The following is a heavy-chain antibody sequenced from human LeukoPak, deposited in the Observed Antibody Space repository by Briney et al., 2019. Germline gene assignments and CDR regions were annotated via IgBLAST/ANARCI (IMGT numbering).Heavy chain of an antibody. J-gene: IGHJ4*02. V-gene: IGHV4-61*02. CDR2: IYSTGST. Sequence: PSETLSLTCTVSGASIYSGSYFWSWIRQPAGKGLEWIGRIYSTGSTNYNPSLKSRVTISVDTSEKNFSLHLTSVTAADSAVYYCARAPTYPTFDYWGQGIVVTVSS. CDR3: ARAPTYPTFDY. CDR1: GASIYSGSYF.